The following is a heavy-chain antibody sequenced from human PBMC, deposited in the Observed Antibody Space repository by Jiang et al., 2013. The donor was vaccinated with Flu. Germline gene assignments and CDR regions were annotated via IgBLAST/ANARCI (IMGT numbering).Heavy chain of an antibody. D-gene: IGHD5-12*01. Sequence: GAEVKKPGSSVKVSCKASGGTFSSYAISWVRQAPGQGLEWMGRIIPILGIANYAQKFQGRVTITADKSTSTAYMELSSLRSEDTAVYYCARPDRSGYDRPFWDWGQGTLVTVSS. CDR1: GGTFSSYA. V-gene: IGHV1-69*04. CDR3: ARPDRSGYDRPFWD. CDR2: IIPILGIA. J-gene: IGHJ4*02.